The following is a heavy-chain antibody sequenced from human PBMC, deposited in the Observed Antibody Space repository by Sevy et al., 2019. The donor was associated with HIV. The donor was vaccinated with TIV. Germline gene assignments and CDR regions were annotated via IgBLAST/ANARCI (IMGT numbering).Heavy chain of an antibody. D-gene: IGHD3-10*01. V-gene: IGHV4-59*01. CDR1: GGSISSYY. Sequence: SETLSLTCTVSGGSISSYYWSWIRQPPGKGLEWIGYIYYSGSTNYNPSLKSRVTISVDTSKNRLSLMLRSVTTADTSVYYCARTGYLSGLSSPGRKNYYFYGMDVWGQGTTVTVSS. CDR2: IYYSGST. J-gene: IGHJ6*02. CDR3: ARTGYLSGLSSPGRKNYYFYGMDV.